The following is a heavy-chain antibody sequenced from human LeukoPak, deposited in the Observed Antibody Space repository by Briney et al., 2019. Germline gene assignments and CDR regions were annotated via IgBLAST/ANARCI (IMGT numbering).Heavy chain of an antibody. CDR2: IYSGGST. CDR1: GFTVSSNY. J-gene: IGHJ3*02. Sequence: GGSLRLSCAASGFTVSSNYMSWVRQAPGKGLEWVSVIYSGGSTYYADSVKGRFTISRDNSKNTLYLQMNSLRAEDTALYYCAKAPSGYYFDAFDIWGQGTMVTVSS. CDR3: AKAPSGYYFDAFDI. V-gene: IGHV3-53*05. D-gene: IGHD3-22*01.